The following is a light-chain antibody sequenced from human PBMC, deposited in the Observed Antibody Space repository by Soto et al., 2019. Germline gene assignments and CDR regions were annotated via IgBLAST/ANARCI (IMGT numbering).Light chain of an antibody. V-gene: IGLV2-11*01. CDR1: SSDVGGYNY. J-gene: IGLJ1*01. CDR2: DVS. CDR3: CSYAGRYV. Sequence: QSALTQPRSVSGSPGQSVTISCTGTSSDVGGYNYVSWYQHHPGKAPKLIIYDVSKRPSGVPDRLSGSKSGNTASLTISGLQPEDAADYYCCSYAGRYVFGTGTKLTVL.